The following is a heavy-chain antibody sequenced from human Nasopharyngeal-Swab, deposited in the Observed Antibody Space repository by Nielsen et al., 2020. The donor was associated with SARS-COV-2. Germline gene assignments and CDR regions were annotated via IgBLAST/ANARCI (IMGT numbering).Heavy chain of an antibody. CDR3: ARRGYCSGGSCYGYYFDY. V-gene: IGHV5-51*01. D-gene: IGHD2-15*01. CDR1: GYSFTSYW. CDR2: IYPGDSDT. Sequence: GESLKISCKGSGYSFTSYWIGWVRQMPGKGLEWMGIIYPGDSDTRYSPSLQGQVTISADKSISTAYLQWSSLKASDTAMYYCARRGYCSGGSCYGYYFDYWGQGTLVTVSS. J-gene: IGHJ4*02.